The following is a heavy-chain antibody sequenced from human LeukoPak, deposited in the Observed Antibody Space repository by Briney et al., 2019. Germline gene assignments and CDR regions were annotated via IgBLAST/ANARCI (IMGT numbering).Heavy chain of an antibody. Sequence: GGSLRLSCAASGFTFSSYSMNWVRQAPGKGLEWVSSISSSSSYIYYADSVKGRFTISRDNAKNSLYLQMNSLRAEDTAVYYCARDNLGIYYFDCWGQGTLVTVSS. D-gene: IGHD7-27*01. CDR3: ARDNLGIYYFDC. J-gene: IGHJ4*02. CDR1: GFTFSSYS. CDR2: ISSSSSYI. V-gene: IGHV3-21*01.